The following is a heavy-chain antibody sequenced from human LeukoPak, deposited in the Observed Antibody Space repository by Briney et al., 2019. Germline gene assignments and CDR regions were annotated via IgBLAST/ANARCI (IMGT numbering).Heavy chain of an antibody. CDR3: ARDTRGTTYYDFWSGYDSPI. D-gene: IGHD3-3*01. CDR2: IYYSGST. Sequence: SETLSLTCAVSGYSISSSYYWSWIRQPPRKGLEWIGYIYYSGSTNYNPSLKSRVTISVDTSKNQFSLKLSSVTAADTAVYYCARDTRGTTYYDFWSGYDSPIWGQGTMVTVSS. V-gene: IGHV4-61*01. CDR1: GYSISSSYY. J-gene: IGHJ3*02.